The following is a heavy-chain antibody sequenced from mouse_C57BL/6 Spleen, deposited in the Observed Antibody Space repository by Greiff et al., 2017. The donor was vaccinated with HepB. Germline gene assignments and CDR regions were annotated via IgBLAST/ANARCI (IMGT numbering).Heavy chain of an antibody. CDR1: GFPFSSYV. CDR3: ARDGTSQANVAC. V-gene: IGHV5-6*01. CDR2: ISSGGSYT. J-gene: IGHJ3*01. D-gene: IGHD3-2*02. Sequence: EVQVVESGGDLVKPGGSLKLSCAASGFPFSSYVMSWVRQSPDKRLEWVGTISSGGSYTYYPDSVKGRFTISRDNSKNTLYLQMSSLKSEDTAMYNGARDGTSQANVACWGQGTLVTVAA.